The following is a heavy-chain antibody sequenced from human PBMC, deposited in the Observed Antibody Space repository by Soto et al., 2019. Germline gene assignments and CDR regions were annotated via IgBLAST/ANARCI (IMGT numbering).Heavy chain of an antibody. J-gene: IGHJ6*02. CDR1: GYTFTSYY. V-gene: IGHV1-46*01. D-gene: IGHD3-22*01. CDR2: INPSGGST. CDR3: ARQYRETSGYYYGMDV. Sequence: QVQLVQSGAEVKKPGASVKVSCKASGYTFTSYYTHWVRQAPGQGLEWMGIINPSGGSTSYAQKFQGRVTMTRDTSTSTVYMELSSLRSEDTAVYFCARQYRETSGYYYGMDVWGQGTTVTVSS.